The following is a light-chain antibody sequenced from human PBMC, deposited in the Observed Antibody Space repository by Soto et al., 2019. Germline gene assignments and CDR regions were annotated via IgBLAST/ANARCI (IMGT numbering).Light chain of an antibody. CDR2: VAS. CDR3: QHYGSSLRT. CDR1: QSVSSGY. V-gene: IGKV3-20*01. Sequence: EIVFTQSPGTLSLSQGEIATLSSRPLQSVSSGYLAWYEQKPGQAPMPLIYVASTRATGIPGRIRCSGYGTEFSLTTSRLEPEDFAVYCCQHYGSSLRTFGKRTKV. J-gene: IGKJ1*01.